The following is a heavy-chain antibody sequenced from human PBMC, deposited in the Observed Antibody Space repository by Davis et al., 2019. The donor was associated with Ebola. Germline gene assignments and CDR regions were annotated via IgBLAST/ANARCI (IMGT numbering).Heavy chain of an antibody. CDR3: ARVGNADMVALDC. V-gene: IGHV3-33*01. J-gene: IGHJ4*02. CDR2: IWYNGNYK. Sequence: PGGSLRLSCAASGFIFSDSGMHWVRQAPGKGLEWVAMIWYNGNYKYYGDSVKGRFTISRDNSNNTLYLQMDSLRAEDTAMYYCARVGNADMVALDCWGQGTLVTVSS. D-gene: IGHD5-12*01. CDR1: GFIFSDSG.